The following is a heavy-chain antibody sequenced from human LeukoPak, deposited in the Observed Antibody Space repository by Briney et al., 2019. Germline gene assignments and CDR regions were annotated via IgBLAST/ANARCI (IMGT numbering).Heavy chain of an antibody. J-gene: IGHJ3*02. D-gene: IGHD2-15*01. CDR3: AREAYCSGGSCYPGALDT. CDR2: SSAHNGDT. Sequence: ASVTVSFKASVFTFTSYGISWVRQAPGQGVEGMGWSSAHNGDTNYAQNIQGRVTMTTDTSTTTAYMELRSLRSDDTAVYYCAREAYCSGGSCYPGALDTWGQGTMVTVSS. CDR1: VFTFTSYG. V-gene: IGHV1-18*01.